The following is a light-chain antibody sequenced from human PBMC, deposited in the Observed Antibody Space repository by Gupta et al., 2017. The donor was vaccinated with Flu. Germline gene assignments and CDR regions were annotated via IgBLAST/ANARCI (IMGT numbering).Light chain of an antibody. V-gene: IGLV1-51*01. J-gene: IGLJ2*01. CDR2: ENN. CDR3: GTWDSSLGAVV. Sequence: PGTAPKLLIYENNKRPSGISDRFSGSKSGTSATLDITGLQTGVEADYYCGTWDSSLGAVVFGGGTRLTVL.